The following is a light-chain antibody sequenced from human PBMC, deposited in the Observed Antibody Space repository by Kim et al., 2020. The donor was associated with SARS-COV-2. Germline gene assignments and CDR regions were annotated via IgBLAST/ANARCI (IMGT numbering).Light chain of an antibody. CDR2: KAS. J-gene: IGKJ1*01. CDR3: QQYSAYPRT. V-gene: IGKV1-5*03. Sequence: GSVGDRVTITCRASQGISVWLAWDQHKSGKAPKRLIYKASSLESGVPARISGSGSGTEFILTIDSLQPDDIGTYYCQQYSAYPRTFGQGTKVDIK. CDR1: QGISVW.